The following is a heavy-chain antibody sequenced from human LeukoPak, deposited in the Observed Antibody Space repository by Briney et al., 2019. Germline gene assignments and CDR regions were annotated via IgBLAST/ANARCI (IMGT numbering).Heavy chain of an antibody. CDR3: ERESGYYYDTSGYTFDY. CDR1: GGSSNNYY. D-gene: IGHD3-22*01. J-gene: IGHJ4*02. CDR2: IYTSGST. V-gene: IGHV4-4*07. Sequence: SETLSLTCTVSGGSSNNYYWSWIRQSAGKGLEWIGRIYTSGSTNYNPSLKSRVSMSVDTSENQFSLRLRSVTAADTAVYYCERESGYYYDTSGYTFDYWGQGILVTVSS.